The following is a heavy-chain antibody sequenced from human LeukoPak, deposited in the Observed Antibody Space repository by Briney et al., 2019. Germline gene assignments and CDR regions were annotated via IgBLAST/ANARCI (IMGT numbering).Heavy chain of an antibody. CDR3: ARGTYSSSWYAGYYYFDY. D-gene: IGHD6-13*01. V-gene: IGHV4-59*01. J-gene: IGHJ4*02. CDR1: GGSISSYY. CDR2: IYYSGST. Sequence: SETLTLTCTVSGGSISSYYWSWIRQPPGKGLEWIGYIYYSGSTNYNPSLKSRVTISVDTSKNQFSLKLSSVTAADTAVHYCARGTYSSSWYAGYYYFDYWGQGTLVTVSS.